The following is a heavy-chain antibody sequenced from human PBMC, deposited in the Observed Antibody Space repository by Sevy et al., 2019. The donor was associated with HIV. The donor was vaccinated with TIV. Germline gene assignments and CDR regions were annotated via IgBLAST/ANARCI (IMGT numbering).Heavy chain of an antibody. J-gene: IGHJ4*02. D-gene: IGHD2-8*02. CDR1: GFTFSIYT. Sequence: GGSLRLSCAASGFTFSIYTMSWVRQAPGKGLEWVSTFCFGGSTINYADSVKGRFTISRDNSKNTLYLQMNSLGADDTAVYYCAREGCTVPHDYWGQGTLVTVSS. V-gene: IGHV3-23*01. CDR2: FCFGGSTI. CDR3: AREGCTVPHDY.